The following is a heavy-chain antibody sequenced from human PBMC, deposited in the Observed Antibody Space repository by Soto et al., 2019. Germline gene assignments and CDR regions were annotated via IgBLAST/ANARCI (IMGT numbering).Heavy chain of an antibody. CDR2: IWYDGSNK. J-gene: IGHJ3*02. CDR1: GFTFSSYG. D-gene: IGHD3-10*01. V-gene: IGHV3-33*01. CDR3: ARVRGGFGDLDAFGI. Sequence: QVQLVESGGGVVQPGRSLRLSCAASGFTFSSYGMHWVRQAPGKGLEWVAVIWYDGSNKYYADSVKGRFTISRDNSKNTLYLQMNSLRAEDTAVYYCARVRGGFGDLDAFGIWGQGTMVTVSS.